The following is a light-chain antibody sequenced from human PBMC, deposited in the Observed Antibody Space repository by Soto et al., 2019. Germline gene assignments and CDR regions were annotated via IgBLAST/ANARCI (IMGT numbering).Light chain of an antibody. Sequence: QSALTQPASVSGSPGQSITISCTGTSNDIGGYNYVSWYRQYPGKAPKLMISEVSYRPSGVSNRFSGSKSGNTASLTISGLQTEDEADYYCSSYSPSSLLFGGGTQLTVL. CDR2: EVS. CDR3: SSYSPSSLL. V-gene: IGLV2-14*01. CDR1: SNDIGGYNY. J-gene: IGLJ3*02.